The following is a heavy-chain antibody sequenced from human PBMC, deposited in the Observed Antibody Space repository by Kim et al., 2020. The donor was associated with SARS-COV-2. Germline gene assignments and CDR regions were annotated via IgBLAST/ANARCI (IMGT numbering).Heavy chain of an antibody. Sequence: SETLSLTCTVSGYSISSGYYWGWIRQPPGKGLEWIGSIYHSGSTYYNPSLKSRVTISVDTSKNQFSLKLSSVTAADTAVYYCARDANCSGGSCYPFDYWGQGTLVTVSS. J-gene: IGHJ4*02. CDR1: GYSISSGYY. CDR2: IYHSGST. CDR3: ARDANCSGGSCYPFDY. V-gene: IGHV4-38-2*02. D-gene: IGHD2-15*01.